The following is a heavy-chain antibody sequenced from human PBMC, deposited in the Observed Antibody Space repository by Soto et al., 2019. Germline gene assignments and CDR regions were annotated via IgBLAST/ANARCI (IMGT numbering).Heavy chain of an antibody. CDR2: IYYTGST. D-gene: IGHD3-22*01. Sequence: SDTLSLNCTVSGGSVNTAPYHWTWILQSPRNGLEWIGNIYYTGSTNYNPSFESRVAISLDTSNNQFSLRLTSLTAADTAVYFCARDHHSYYDTSGYYPYFDFWGQGTLVTVSS. CDR1: GGSVNTAPYH. CDR3: ARDHHSYYDTSGYYPYFDF. J-gene: IGHJ4*02. V-gene: IGHV4-61*01.